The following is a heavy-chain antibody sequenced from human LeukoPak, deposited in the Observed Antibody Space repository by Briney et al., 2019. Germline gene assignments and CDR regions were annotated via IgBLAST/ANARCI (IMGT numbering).Heavy chain of an antibody. Sequence: ASVKVSCKASGYTFTGYYMHWVRQAPGQGLEWMGWINPNSGGTNYAQNSQGRVTMTRDTSISTAYMELSRLRSDDTALYYCARASGRYSDAFDIWGQGTMVTVSS. J-gene: IGHJ3*02. D-gene: IGHD1-26*01. CDR3: ARASGRYSDAFDI. CDR2: INPNSGGT. CDR1: GYTFTGYY. V-gene: IGHV1-2*02.